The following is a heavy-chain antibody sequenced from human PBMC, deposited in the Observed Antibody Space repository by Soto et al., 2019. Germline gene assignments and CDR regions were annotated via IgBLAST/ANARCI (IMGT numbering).Heavy chain of an antibody. Sequence: SGPTLVNPTQTLTLTFTFSGFSLSTSGMCVSWIRQPPGKALEWLALIDWDDDKYYSTSLKTRLTISKDTSKNQVVLTMTNMDPVDTATYYCARYPKSSNYYYYGMDVWGQGTTVTVS. D-gene: IGHD2-2*01. CDR1: GFSLSTSGMC. V-gene: IGHV2-70*01. J-gene: IGHJ6*02. CDR3: ARYPKSSNYYYYGMDV. CDR2: IDWDDDK.